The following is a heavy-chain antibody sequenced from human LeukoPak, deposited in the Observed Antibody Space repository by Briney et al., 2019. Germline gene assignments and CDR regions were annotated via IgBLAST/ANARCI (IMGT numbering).Heavy chain of an antibody. V-gene: IGHV4-4*09. J-gene: IGHJ5*02. CDR2: IYTSGST. CDR1: GGSISSYY. CDR3: ARQKVLLWFGEFKNPSIWFDP. Sequence: PSETLSLTCTVSGGSISSYYWSWIRQPPGKGLEWIGYIYTSGSTNYNPSLKSRVTISVDTSKNQFSLKLSSVTAADTAVYYCARQKVLLWFGEFKNPSIWFDPWGQGTLVTVSS. D-gene: IGHD3-10*01.